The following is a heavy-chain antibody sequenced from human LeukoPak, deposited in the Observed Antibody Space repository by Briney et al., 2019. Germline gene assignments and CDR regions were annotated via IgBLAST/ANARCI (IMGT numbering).Heavy chain of an antibody. CDR1: GYTFTSYN. J-gene: IGHJ4*02. D-gene: IGHD4-23*01. CDR2: VYPARGET. CDR3: LRGGGPAHFDY. Sequence: GASVKVSCKASGYTFTSYNIHWARQAPGQGLEWMGWVYPARGETQYAQMFQGRVTMTRDASISTAYMELRSLTSDDTAVYFCLRGGGPAHFDYWGQGTLATVPS. V-gene: IGHV1-2*02.